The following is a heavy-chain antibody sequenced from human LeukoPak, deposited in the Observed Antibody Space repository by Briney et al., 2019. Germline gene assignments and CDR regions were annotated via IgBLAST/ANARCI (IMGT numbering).Heavy chain of an antibody. V-gene: IGHV4-39*07. J-gene: IGHJ4*02. CDR1: GGSISSSSYY. CDR2: LYYSGST. CDR3: ARVRMGSPEDFWSGYYFDY. Sequence: SETLSLTCTVSGGSISSSSYYWGWIRQPPGKGLEWLGSLYYSGSTYYNPSLKSRVTISVDTSKNQFSLKLSSVTAADTAVYYCARVRMGSPEDFWSGYYFDYWGQGTLVTVSS. D-gene: IGHD3-3*01.